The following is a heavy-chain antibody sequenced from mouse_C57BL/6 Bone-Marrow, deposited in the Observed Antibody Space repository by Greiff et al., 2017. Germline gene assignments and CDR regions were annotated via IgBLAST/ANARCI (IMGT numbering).Heavy chain of an antibody. CDR2: IDPENGDT. CDR1: GFNIKDDY. V-gene: IGHV14-4*01. D-gene: IGHD2-4*01. J-gene: IGHJ4*01. Sequence: VHVKQSGAELVRPGASVKLSCTASGFNIKDDYMHWVKQRPEQCLEWIGWIDPENGDTEYASKFQGKATITADTSSSTAYLQLSSLTSEDTAVYYCTFYDYGQGDYWGQGTSVTVAS. CDR3: TFYDYGQGDY.